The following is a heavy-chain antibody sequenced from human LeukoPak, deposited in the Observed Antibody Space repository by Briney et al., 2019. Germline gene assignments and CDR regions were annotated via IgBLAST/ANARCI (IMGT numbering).Heavy chain of an antibody. D-gene: IGHD5-24*01. Sequence: SETLSLTCAVYGGSFSGYYWSWIRQPPGKGLEWIGEINHSGSTNYNPSLKSRVTISVDTSKNQFSLKLSSVTAADTAVYYCARAGLGGYNLGITLWFDPWGQGTLVTVSS. CDR1: GGSFSGYY. J-gene: IGHJ5*02. V-gene: IGHV4-34*01. CDR3: ARAGLGGYNLGITLWFDP. CDR2: INHSGST.